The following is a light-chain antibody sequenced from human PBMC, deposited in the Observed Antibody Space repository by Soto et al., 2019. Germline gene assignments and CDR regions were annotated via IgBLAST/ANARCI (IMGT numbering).Light chain of an antibody. Sequence: EIVMTQSPATLSVSPGERATLSCRASQSIYSNLAWYQQRPGQPPRLLIYRASTRATDIPARFSGSGSGTEFTLTISSLQSEDFAVYYCQHYTNWPLTFGGGTKVDIK. V-gene: IGKV3-15*01. CDR1: QSIYSN. CDR3: QHYTNWPLT. CDR2: RAS. J-gene: IGKJ4*01.